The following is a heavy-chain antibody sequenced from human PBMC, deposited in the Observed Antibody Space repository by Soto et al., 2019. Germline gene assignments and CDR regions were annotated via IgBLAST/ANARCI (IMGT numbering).Heavy chain of an antibody. CDR1: GFTFDDYG. CDR3: ARGRPYYDFWSGYYTGTYFDY. D-gene: IGHD3-3*01. Sequence: GGSLRLSCAASGFTFDDYGMSWVRQAPGKGLEWVSGINWNGGSTGYADSVKGRFTISRDNAKNSLYLQMNSLRAEDTALYYCARGRPYYDFWSGYYTGTYFDYWGQGTLVTVS. V-gene: IGHV3-20*04. J-gene: IGHJ4*02. CDR2: INWNGGST.